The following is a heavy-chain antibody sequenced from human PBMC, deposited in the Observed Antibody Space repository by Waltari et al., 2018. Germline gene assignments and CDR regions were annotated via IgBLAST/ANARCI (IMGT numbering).Heavy chain of an antibody. CDR2: IYTSGST. V-gene: IGHV4-61*02. D-gene: IGHD4-17*01. CDR1: GGSISRGSYY. Sequence: QVQLQESGPGLVKPSQTLSLTCTVSGGSISRGSYYWRWIRQPAGKGLEGIGRIYTSGSTNCTPPLKCRVTKSVDTSKTQFSRKLSSVTAADTAVYYCARDIPDYGDHYYYYGMDVWGQGTTVTVSS. J-gene: IGHJ6*02. CDR3: ARDIPDYGDHYYYYGMDV.